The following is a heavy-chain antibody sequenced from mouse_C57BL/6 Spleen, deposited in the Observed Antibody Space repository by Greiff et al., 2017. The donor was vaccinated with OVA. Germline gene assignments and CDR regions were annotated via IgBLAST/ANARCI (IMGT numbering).Heavy chain of an antibody. Sequence: EVQLQQSGPELVKPGASVKISCKASGYTFTDYYMNWVKQSHGKSLEWIGDINPNNGGTSYNQKFKGKATLTVDKSSSTAYMELRSLTSEDSAVYYCAPYDGYYVLAYWGQGTLVTVSA. J-gene: IGHJ3*01. CDR1: GYTFTDYY. CDR3: APYDGYYVLAY. CDR2: INPNNGGT. D-gene: IGHD2-3*01. V-gene: IGHV1-26*01.